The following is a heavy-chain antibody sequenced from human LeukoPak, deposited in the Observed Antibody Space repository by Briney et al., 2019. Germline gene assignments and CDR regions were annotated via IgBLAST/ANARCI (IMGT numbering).Heavy chain of an antibody. CDR1: GYTFAGYF. J-gene: IGHJ4*02. CDR3: AIGLAYGSSPGYFDY. D-gene: IGHD6-6*01. Sequence: ASVKVSCKASGYTFAGYFIHWVRQAPGQGLEWMGRINPNSGDTEYAPKFQGWVTMTRDTSISTAYVEVRRLISDDTAVYYCAIGLAYGSSPGYFDYWGQGTLVTVSS. CDR2: INPNSGDT. V-gene: IGHV1-2*04.